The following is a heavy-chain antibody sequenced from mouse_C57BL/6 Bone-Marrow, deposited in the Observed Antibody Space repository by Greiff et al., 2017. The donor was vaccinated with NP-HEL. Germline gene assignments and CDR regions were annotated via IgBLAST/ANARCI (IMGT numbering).Heavy chain of an antibody. CDR2: ISSGGSYT. CDR3: ARTGTWFAY. D-gene: IGHD4-1*01. CDR1: GFTFSSYG. Sequence: VQLKESGGDLVKPGGSLKLSCAASGFTFSSYGMSWVRQTPDKRLEWVATISSGGSYTYYPDSVKGRFTISRDNTKNTLYLQMSSLKSEDTAMYYCARTGTWFAYWGQGTLVTVSA. J-gene: IGHJ3*01. V-gene: IGHV5-6*01.